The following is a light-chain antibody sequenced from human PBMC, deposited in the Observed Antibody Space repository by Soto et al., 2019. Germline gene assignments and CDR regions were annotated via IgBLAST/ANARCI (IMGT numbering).Light chain of an antibody. V-gene: IGLV2-8*01. CDR3: SSYAGSNNWV. CDR2: EVS. J-gene: IGLJ3*02. Sequence: QSALTQPPSASGSPGQSVTISCTGTSSDVGGYNYVSWYQQHPGKAPKVMIYEVSKRPSGVPDRFSGSKSGNTASLTVSGLQAEDEADYYCSSYAGSNNWVFGGRTKLTVL. CDR1: SSDVGGYNY.